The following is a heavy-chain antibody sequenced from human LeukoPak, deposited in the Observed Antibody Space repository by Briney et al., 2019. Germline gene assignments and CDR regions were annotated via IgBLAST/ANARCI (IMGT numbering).Heavy chain of an antibody. CDR2: IIPIFGTA. CDR3: GRDRTTNAIFYFDY. D-gene: IGHD1-1*01. V-gene: IGHV1-69*13. J-gene: IGHJ4*02. Sequence: SVKVSCKASGGTFSSYAISWVRQAPGQGLEWMGGIIPIFGTANYAQKFQGRVTITADESTSTAYMELSSLRSEDTAVYYCGRDRTTNAIFYFDYWGQGTLVTVSS. CDR1: GGTFSSYA.